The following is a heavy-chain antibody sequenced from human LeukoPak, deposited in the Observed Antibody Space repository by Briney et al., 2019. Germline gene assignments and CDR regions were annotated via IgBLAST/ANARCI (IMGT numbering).Heavy chain of an antibody. CDR2: IYENGGTT. CDR3: ARGGAVAGTPILR. CDR1: GFTFRSHA. D-gene: IGHD6-19*01. V-gene: IGHV3-23*01. J-gene: IGHJ4*02. Sequence: GGSLRLSCVGSGFTFRSHAMSWVRQAPEKGLEFVSGIYENGGTTYYADSVKGRFSISRDNSKNTLYLQMDSLRGEDTAAYYCARGGAVAGTPILRWGQGTLVTVSS.